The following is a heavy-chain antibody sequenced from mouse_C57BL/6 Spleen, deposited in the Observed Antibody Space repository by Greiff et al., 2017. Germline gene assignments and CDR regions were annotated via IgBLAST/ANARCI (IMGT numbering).Heavy chain of an antibody. Sequence: VKLQQSGPGLVQPSQSLSITCTVSGFSLTSYGVHWVRQSPGKGLEWLGVIWRGGSTDYNAAFMSRLSITKDNSKSQVFFKMNSLQADDTAIYYCAKNDGYYDYWYFDVWGTGTTVTVSS. CDR1: GFSLTSYG. J-gene: IGHJ1*03. CDR2: IWRGGST. V-gene: IGHV2-5*01. CDR3: AKNDGYYDYWYFDV. D-gene: IGHD2-3*01.